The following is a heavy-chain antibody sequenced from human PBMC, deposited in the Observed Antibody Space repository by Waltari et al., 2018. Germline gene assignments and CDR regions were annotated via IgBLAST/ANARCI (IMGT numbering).Heavy chain of an antibody. CDR2: ITGDGAYT. D-gene: IGHD1-7*01. V-gene: IGHV3-23*01. J-gene: IGHJ4*02. CDR1: GFTFSHYG. Sequence: EVQLWESGGGLEQPGGYLRLSCSASGFTFSHYGMTWARPAPGKGLKWVSSITGDGAYTYDTDSVKGRFIVSRDNSKNTVYLQMNSLRAEDTAVYFCTKWAETTKAYFDDWGQGILVTVAS. CDR3: TKWAETTKAYFDD.